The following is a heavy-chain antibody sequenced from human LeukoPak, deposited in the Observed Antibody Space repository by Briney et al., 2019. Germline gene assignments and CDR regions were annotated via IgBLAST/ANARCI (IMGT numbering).Heavy chain of an antibody. CDR3: ARVIGSSWYDFDY. CDR2: INPNSGGT. J-gene: IGHJ4*02. D-gene: IGHD6-13*01. Sequence: ASVKVSCKASGYTFTGYYMHWVRQAPGQGLEWMGWINPNSGGTSYAQKFQGRVTMTRDTSISTAYMELSRLRSDDTAVYYCARVIGSSWYDFDYWGQGTLVTVSS. V-gene: IGHV1-2*02. CDR1: GYTFTGYY.